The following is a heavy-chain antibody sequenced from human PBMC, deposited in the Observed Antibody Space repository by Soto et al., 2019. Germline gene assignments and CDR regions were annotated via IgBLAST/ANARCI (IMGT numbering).Heavy chain of an antibody. V-gene: IGHV4-30-4*01. D-gene: IGHD3-22*01. CDR2: IYYSGST. CDR1: GGSISSGDYY. Sequence: SETLSLTCTVSGGSISSGDYYWSWIRQPPGKGMEWIGYIYYSGSTYYNPSLKSRVTISVDTSKNQFSLKLSSVTAADTAVYYCARGYGYDSSGYYPAGTIPGWFDPWGQGTLVTVSS. J-gene: IGHJ5*02. CDR3: ARGYGYDSSGYYPAGTIPGWFDP.